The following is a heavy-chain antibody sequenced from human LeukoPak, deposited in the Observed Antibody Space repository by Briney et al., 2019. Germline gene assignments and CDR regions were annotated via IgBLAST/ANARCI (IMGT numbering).Heavy chain of an antibody. CDR3: ARQFLEWSPYYFDY. V-gene: IGHV4-39*01. CDR1: GGSISSSSYY. Sequence: SETLSLTCTVSGGSISSSSYYWGWIRQPPGKGLEWIGGIYYSGSTYYNPSLKSRVTISVDTSKNQFSLKLSSVTAADTAVYYCARQFLEWSPYYFDYWGQGTLVTVSS. D-gene: IGHD3-3*01. CDR2: IYYSGST. J-gene: IGHJ4*02.